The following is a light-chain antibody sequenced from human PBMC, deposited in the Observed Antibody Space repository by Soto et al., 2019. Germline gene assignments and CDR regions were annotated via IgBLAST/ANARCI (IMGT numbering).Light chain of an antibody. CDR1: QSVSSN. CDR3: QQYNNLLT. CDR2: GAS. J-gene: IGKJ4*01. Sequence: EIVMTQSPATLSVSPGERATLSCRASQSVSSNLAWYQQKPGQAPRLLIYGASTRATGIPARFSGSGSGTEFTLTISSLQYEDFAVYYCQQYNNLLTLGGGTKVEIK. V-gene: IGKV3-15*01.